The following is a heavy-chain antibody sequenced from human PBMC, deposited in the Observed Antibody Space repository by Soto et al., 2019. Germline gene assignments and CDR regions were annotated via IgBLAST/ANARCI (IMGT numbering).Heavy chain of an antibody. Sequence: PGGSLRLSCAASGFTFSSYWMSWVRQAPGKRLEWVSAISGSGGSTYYADSVKGRFTISRDNSKNTLYLQMNSLRAEDTAVYYCAKVPRMRGYYFYYWGQGTLLTVSS. CDR3: AKVPRMRGYYFYY. CDR2: ISGSGGST. D-gene: IGHD3-16*01. J-gene: IGHJ4*02. V-gene: IGHV3-23*01. CDR1: GFTFSSYW.